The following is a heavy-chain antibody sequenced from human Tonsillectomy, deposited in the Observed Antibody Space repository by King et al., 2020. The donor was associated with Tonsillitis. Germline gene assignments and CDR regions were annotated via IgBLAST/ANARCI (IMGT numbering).Heavy chain of an antibody. V-gene: IGHV4-59*01. Sequence: QLQESGPGLVKPSETLSLTCTVSGGSISSYYWSWIRQPPGKGLEWIGYIYYSGSTNYNPSLKSRVTISVDTSKNQFSLKLSSVTAADTAVYYCARGRRTIFGVVPWFEYYFDYWGQGTLVTVSS. CDR3: ARGRRTIFGVVPWFEYYFDY. J-gene: IGHJ4*02. D-gene: IGHD3-3*01. CDR2: IYYSGST. CDR1: GGSISSYY.